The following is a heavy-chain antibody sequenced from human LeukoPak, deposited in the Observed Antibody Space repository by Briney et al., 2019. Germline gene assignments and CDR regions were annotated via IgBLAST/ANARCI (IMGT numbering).Heavy chain of an antibody. Sequence: GGSLRLSCAASGFTFSSYGMNWVRQAPGKGLEWVSGISDSGGSTYYADSVKGRFTISRDNSKNTLYLQMNSLRAEDTAVYYCARGGGTYYDVLGSDWGDNWGQGTLVTVSS. CDR1: GFTFSSYG. CDR2: ISDSGGST. V-gene: IGHV3-23*01. D-gene: IGHD1-26*01. CDR3: ARGGGTYYDVLGSDWGDN. J-gene: IGHJ4*02.